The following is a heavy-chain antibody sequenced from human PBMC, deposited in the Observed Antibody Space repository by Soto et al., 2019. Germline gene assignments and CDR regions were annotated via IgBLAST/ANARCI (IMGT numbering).Heavy chain of an antibody. CDR3: AAGEASSRNLAPYYLDF. V-gene: IGHV4-61*01. Sequence: SETLSLTCTVSGVSVSGSSCWTWIRQAPGKGLEWIGYIHYSGTTSFFPSYNPSLRSRVTISEDTSKNQFSLKLLSVTTADTAVYFCAAGEASSRNLAPYYLDFWGQGTLVTVSS. D-gene: IGHD6-13*01. CDR2: IHYSGTT. J-gene: IGHJ4*02. CDR1: GVSVSGSSC.